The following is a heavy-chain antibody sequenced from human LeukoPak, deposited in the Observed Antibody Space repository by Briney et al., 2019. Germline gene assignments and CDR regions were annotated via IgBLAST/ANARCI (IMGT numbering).Heavy chain of an antibody. CDR3: ARVPDYSSSWVYFDY. D-gene: IGHD6-13*01. Sequence: SETLSLTCTVSGGSINSGYYWGWIRQPPEKGLEWIGSIYHSGSTYYNPSLKSRVTISVDTSKNQFSLKLSSVTAADTAVYYCARVPDYSSSWVYFDYWGQGTLVTVSS. CDR2: IYHSGST. J-gene: IGHJ4*02. V-gene: IGHV4-38-2*02. CDR1: GGSINSGYY.